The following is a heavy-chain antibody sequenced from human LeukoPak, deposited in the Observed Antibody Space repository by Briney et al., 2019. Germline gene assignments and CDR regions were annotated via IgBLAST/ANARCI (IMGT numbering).Heavy chain of an antibody. V-gene: IGHV3-23*01. CDR1: GFTFSNHA. Sequence: GGSLRLSCAASGFTFSNHAMGWVRQAPGKGLEWVSSITGSGGSTYYGDSVNGRFTISRDNSKTTLYLQMNRLRVEDTAVYYCAKDGGGSLEWLPPMDVWGRGTTVTVSS. J-gene: IGHJ6*02. D-gene: IGHD3-3*01. CDR2: ITGSGGST. CDR3: AKDGGGSLEWLPPMDV.